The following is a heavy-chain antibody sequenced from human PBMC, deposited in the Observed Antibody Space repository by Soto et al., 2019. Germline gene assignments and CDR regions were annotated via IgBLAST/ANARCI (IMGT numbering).Heavy chain of an antibody. V-gene: IGHV1-69*01. CDR3: AAELGFGKLSAA. Sequence: QVQVVQSGVEVRRPGSSVKVSCKASGDTFKNCVISWVRQAPGQGLEWMGGIIPLYGTTDFAQRFQGRLTITTDEYTTTAYMELSRLRSEVTATYYSAAELGFGKLSAARGQGTTVIVSS. CDR2: IIPLYGTT. J-gene: IGHJ6*02. D-gene: IGHD3-10*01. CDR1: GDTFKNCV.